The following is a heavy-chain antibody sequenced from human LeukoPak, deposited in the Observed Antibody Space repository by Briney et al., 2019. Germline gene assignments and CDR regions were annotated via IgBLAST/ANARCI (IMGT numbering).Heavy chain of an antibody. D-gene: IGHD4-11*01. V-gene: IGHV2-26*02. J-gene: IGHJ6*03. CDR3: ARIRITVTTDPHYYMDV. CDR1: GFSLSNARMG. Sequence: ESGPTLVNPTETLTLTCTVSGFSLSNARMGVSWIRQPPGKALEWLAHIFSNGEKSYSTSLKSRLTISKDTSKSQVVLTMTNMDPVDTATYYCARIRITVTTDPHYYMDVWGKGTTVTVSS. CDR2: IFSNGEK.